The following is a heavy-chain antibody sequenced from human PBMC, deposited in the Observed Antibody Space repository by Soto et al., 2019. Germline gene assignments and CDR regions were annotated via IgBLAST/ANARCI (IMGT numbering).Heavy chain of an antibody. J-gene: IGHJ6*02. V-gene: IGHV3-48*03. D-gene: IGHD3-3*01. CDR2: ISSSGSTI. Sequence: PGGSLRLSCAASGFTFSSYEMNWVRQAPGKELEWVSYISSSGSTIYYADSVKGRFTISRDNAKNSLYLQMNSLRAEDTAVYYCARGVTIFGVAPLHYYYYYGMDVWGQGTTVTLSS. CDR1: GFTFSSYE. CDR3: ARGVTIFGVAPLHYYYYYGMDV.